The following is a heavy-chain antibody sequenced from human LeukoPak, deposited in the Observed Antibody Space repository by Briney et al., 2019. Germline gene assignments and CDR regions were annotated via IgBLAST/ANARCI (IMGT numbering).Heavy chain of an antibody. CDR3: ARKRGGWSLDY. J-gene: IGHJ4*02. Sequence: SETLSLTCTVSGGSISSGGYYWSWIRQHPGKGLEWIGYIYYSGSTYYNPSLKSRVTMSVDTSKNQFSLKLSSVTAADTAVYYCARKRGGWSLDYWGQGTLVTVSS. D-gene: IGHD3-10*01. CDR2: IYYSGST. CDR1: GGSISSGGYY. V-gene: IGHV4-31*03.